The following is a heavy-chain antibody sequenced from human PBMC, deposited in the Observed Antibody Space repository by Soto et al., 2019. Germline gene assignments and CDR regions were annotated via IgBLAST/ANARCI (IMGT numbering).Heavy chain of an antibody. V-gene: IGHV4-38-2*01. J-gene: IGHJ4*02. Sequence: PSETLSLTCAVSGYSISSGYYWGWVRQPPGKGLEWIGSIYHSGSTYYNLSLKSRVTISVDTSRNQFSLRLSSVTAADTAVYYCARRVIAYKGFDYWGQGTLVTVSS. CDR3: ARRVIAYKGFDY. CDR2: IYHSGST. CDR1: GYSISSGYY. D-gene: IGHD2-21*01.